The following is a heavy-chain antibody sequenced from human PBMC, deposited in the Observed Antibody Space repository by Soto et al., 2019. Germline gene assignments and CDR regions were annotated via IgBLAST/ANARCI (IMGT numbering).Heavy chain of an antibody. CDR1: GYTFSDYF. Sequence: ASVKVSCKASGYTFSDYFIHWVRQAPGQGLEWMGMINPNSGATKFPHSSRAGVSMTRDTSITTVFVELSRLTSADTAVYYCARGRYSSSSIRFDPWGQGTLVTVSS. CDR3: ARGRYSSSSIRFDP. J-gene: IGHJ5*02. V-gene: IGHV1-2*02. D-gene: IGHD6-6*01. CDR2: INPNSGAT.